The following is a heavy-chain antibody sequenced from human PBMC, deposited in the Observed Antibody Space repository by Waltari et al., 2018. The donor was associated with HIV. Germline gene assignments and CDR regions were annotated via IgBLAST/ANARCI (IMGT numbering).Heavy chain of an antibody. CDR2: ISYDGSNK. Sequence: RLSCAASGFTFSSYAMHWVRRAPGKGLEWVAVISYDGSNKYYADSVKGRFTISRDNSKNTLYLQMNSLRAEDTAVYYCARDFSIADYYYGMDVWGQGTTVTVSS. CDR1: GFTFSSYA. CDR3: ARDFSIADYYYGMDV. J-gene: IGHJ6*02. D-gene: IGHD3-22*01. V-gene: IGHV3-30*16.